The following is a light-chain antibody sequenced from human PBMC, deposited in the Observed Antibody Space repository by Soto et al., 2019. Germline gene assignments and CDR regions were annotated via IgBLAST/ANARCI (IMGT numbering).Light chain of an antibody. CDR2: KAS. Sequence: DIQMTQSPSTLSASVGYRFTITCRASQSISSWLAWYQQKPGKAPKLLIYKASSLESGVPSRFSGSGSGTEFTLTISSLQPDDFVTYYCQQYNSYWTFGQGTKVDIK. J-gene: IGKJ1*01. CDR3: QQYNSYWT. CDR1: QSISSW. V-gene: IGKV1-5*03.